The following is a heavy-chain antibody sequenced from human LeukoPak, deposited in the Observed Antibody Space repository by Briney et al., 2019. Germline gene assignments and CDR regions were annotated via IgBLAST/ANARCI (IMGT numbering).Heavy chain of an antibody. V-gene: IGHV3-21*01. CDR3: ARVGPWVNPDYYYSYMDV. CDR1: GFTFSSYS. J-gene: IGHJ6*03. Sequence: GGSLRLSCAASGFTFSSYSMNWVRQAPGKGLEWVSSISSSSSYIYYADSVKGRFSISRDNAKKSLYLQMNSLRAEDTAVYYCARVGPWVNPDYYYSYMDVWGKGTTVTVSS. D-gene: IGHD1-14*01. CDR2: ISSSSSYI.